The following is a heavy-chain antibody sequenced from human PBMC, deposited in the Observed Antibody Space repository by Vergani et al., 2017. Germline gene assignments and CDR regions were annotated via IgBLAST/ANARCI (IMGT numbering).Heavy chain of an antibody. CDR3: ARGGTVITPDPLGSFDY. D-gene: IGHD4-23*01. Sequence: QVQLVQSGAEVKKPGSSVKVSCKASGGTFSSYAISWVRQAPGQGLEWMGGIIPIFGTANYAQKFQGRVTITADESTSTAYMELISLRSEDTAVYYCARGGTVITPDPLGSFDYWGQGTLVTVSS. J-gene: IGHJ4*02. V-gene: IGHV1-69*01. CDR2: IIPIFGTA. CDR1: GGTFSSYA.